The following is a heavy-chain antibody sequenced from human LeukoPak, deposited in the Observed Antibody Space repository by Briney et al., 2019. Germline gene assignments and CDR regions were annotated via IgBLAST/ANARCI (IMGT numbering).Heavy chain of an antibody. CDR3: ARESKYDGATSSLGFDY. CDR1: GYTFTSYG. Sequence: ASVKVSCKASGYTFTSYGISWVRQAPGQGLEWMGWISAYDGNTNYAQKLQGRVTMTTDTSTSTAYMELRSLRSDDTAVYYCARESKYDGATSSLGFDYWGQGTLVTVSS. D-gene: IGHD1-26*01. CDR2: ISAYDGNT. V-gene: IGHV1-18*01. J-gene: IGHJ4*02.